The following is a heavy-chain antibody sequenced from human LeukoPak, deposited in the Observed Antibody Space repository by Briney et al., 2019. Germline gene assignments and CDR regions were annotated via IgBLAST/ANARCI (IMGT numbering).Heavy chain of an antibody. J-gene: IGHJ3*02. CDR3: ATYWRYFDWLLLDT. CDR1: GLTFGDYW. D-gene: IGHD3-9*01. V-gene: IGHV3-7*05. Sequence: GGSLRLSCEASGLTFGDYWMTWVRQAPGKGPECVANIKQDGSETHYVDSVKGRFTIFRDNAKNSLSLQMNSLRVEDTAMYYCATYWRYFDWLLLDTWGLGTMVIVCS. CDR2: IKQDGSET.